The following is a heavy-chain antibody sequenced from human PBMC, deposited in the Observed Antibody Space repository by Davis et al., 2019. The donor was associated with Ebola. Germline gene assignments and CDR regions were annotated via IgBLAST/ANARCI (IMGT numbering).Heavy chain of an antibody. V-gene: IGHV4-38-2*02. D-gene: IGHD2-2*01. CDR2: IYYSGSN. CDR3: TREPNCSSATCYADY. Sequence: SETLSLTCAVSGGSISSRYYWAWVRQSPGKGLEWIGSIYYSGSNNYYNPSLKSRVTISVDTSKNQFSLKLSSVTAADTAVYYCTREPNCSSATCYADYGGQGTLVTVSS. J-gene: IGHJ4*02. CDR1: GGSISSRYY.